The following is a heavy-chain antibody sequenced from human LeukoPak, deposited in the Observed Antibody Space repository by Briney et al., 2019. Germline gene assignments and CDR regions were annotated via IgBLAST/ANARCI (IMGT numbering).Heavy chain of an antibody. CDR2: IYYSGSGST. V-gene: IGHV4-59*08. CDR1: GGSISPYY. J-gene: IGHJ4*02. Sequence: SETLSLTRTVSGGSISPYYWSWIRQPPGKGLEWIGYIYYSGSGSTNNNPSLKSRVTISVDTSKNQFSLNLSSVTAADTAVYYCARHAVYAGSGWSFDYWGQGTLITVSS. CDR3: ARHAVYAGSGWSFDY. D-gene: IGHD6-19*01.